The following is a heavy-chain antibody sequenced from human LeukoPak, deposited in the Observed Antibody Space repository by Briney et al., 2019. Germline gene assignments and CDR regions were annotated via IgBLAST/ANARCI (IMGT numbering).Heavy chain of an antibody. V-gene: IGHV3-21*01. CDR3: ARWGDYGDYSDY. D-gene: IGHD4-17*01. CDR2: ISSSSSYI. J-gene: IGHJ4*02. CDR1: GFTFSSYS. Sequence: PGGALRLSCAASGFTFSSYSMNWVRQAPGKGLEWVSSISSSSSYIYYADSVKGRFTISRDNAKNSLYLQMNSLRAEDTAVYYCARWGDYGDYSDYWGQGTLVTVSS.